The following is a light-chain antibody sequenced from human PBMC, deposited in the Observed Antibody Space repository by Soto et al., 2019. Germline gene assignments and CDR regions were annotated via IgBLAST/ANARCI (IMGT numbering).Light chain of an antibody. CDR1: QSVSGSY. CDR2: GAS. J-gene: IGKJ1*01. V-gene: IGKV3-20*01. CDR3: QHYGTSPTWT. Sequence: DIVLTQSPGTLSLSPGERATLSCRASQSVSGSYLAWYQQKPGQAPRLLIYGASSRATGIPDRFSGDGSGTDFTLTISILEPEDFVVYYCQHYGTSPTWTFGQGTKVEVK.